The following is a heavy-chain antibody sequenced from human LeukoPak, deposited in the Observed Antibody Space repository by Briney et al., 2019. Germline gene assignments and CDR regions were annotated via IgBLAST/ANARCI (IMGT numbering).Heavy chain of an antibody. CDR3: ARERPPYYYGSGSYRAFDI. CDR2: INHSGST. CDR1: GGSFSGYY. Sequence: PSETLSLTCAVYGGSFSGYYWSWIRQPPGKRLEWIGEINHSGSTNYNPSLKSRVTISVDTSKNQFSLKLSSVTAADTAVYYCARERPPYYYGSGSYRAFDIWGQGTMVTVSS. J-gene: IGHJ3*02. D-gene: IGHD3-10*01. V-gene: IGHV4-34*01.